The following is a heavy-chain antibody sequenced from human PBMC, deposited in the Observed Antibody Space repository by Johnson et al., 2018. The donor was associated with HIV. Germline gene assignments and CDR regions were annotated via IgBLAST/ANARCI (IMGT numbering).Heavy chain of an antibody. CDR1: GFTFSIYD. J-gene: IGHJ3*02. D-gene: IGHD6-19*01. Sequence: VQLVESGGGLVQPGGSLRLSCAASGFTFSIYDMHWVRQTTGKGLEWVSAIGVTSATYYPGSVKGRFTISRDNSKNTLYLQMNSLRAEDTAGYYCAKEVGWLGDAFDIWGQGTMVTVSS. V-gene: IGHV3-13*01. CDR3: AKEVGWLGDAFDI. CDR2: IGVTSAT.